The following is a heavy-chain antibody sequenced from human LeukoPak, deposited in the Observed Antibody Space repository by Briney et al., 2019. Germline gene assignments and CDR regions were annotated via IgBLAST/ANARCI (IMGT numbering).Heavy chain of an antibody. CDR3: ARSWFGEMDV. V-gene: IGHV4-59*01. J-gene: IGHJ6*04. CDR1: GGSISSYY. D-gene: IGHD3-10*01. CDR2: IYYSGST. Sequence: PSETLSLTCTVSGGSISSYYWSWIRQPPGKGLEWIGYIYYSGSTNYSPSLKSRVTISVDTSKNQFSLKLSSVTAADTAVYYCARSWFGEMDVWGKGTTVTVSS.